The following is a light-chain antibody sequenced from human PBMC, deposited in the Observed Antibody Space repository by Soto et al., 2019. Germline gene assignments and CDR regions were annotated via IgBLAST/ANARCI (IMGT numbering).Light chain of an antibody. J-gene: IGLJ2*01. CDR1: RGDIGGYNH. CDR3: TSYAFHSTII. V-gene: IGLV2-14*03. CDR2: DVD. Sequence: QSALTQPASVSGSPGQSITISCAGTRGDIGGYNHVSWFQQHPGKVPKLMIFDVDNRPSGVSNRFTGSKSGNTASLTISGLQADDEDDYYCTSYAFHSTIIFGGGTKLTVL.